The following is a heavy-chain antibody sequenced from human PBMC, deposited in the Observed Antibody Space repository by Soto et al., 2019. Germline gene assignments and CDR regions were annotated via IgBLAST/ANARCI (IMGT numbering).Heavy chain of an antibody. V-gene: IGHV3-30-3*01. D-gene: IGHD3-22*01. CDR2: ISYDGSNR. Sequence: GGSLRLSCAASRFTFSSYTMHWVRQAPGKGLEWVAFISYDGSNRYYADSVKGRFTISRDNSKNTLYLQMNSLRVEDTAVYYCARGSYYDSSGYFFTFDYWGLGTLVTVYS. CDR3: ARGSYYDSSGYFFTFDY. J-gene: IGHJ4*02. CDR1: RFTFSSYT.